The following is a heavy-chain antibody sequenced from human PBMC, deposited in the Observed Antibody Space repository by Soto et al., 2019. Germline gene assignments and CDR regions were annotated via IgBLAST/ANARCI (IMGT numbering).Heavy chain of an antibody. V-gene: IGHV3-30*18. CDR2: ISYDGSNK. D-gene: IGHD6-13*01. CDR1: GFTFSSYG. Sequence: GGSLRLSCAASGFTFSSYGMQWVRQAPGKGLEWVAVISYDGSNKYYADSVKGRFTISRDNSKNTLYLQMNSLRAEDTAVYYCAKAGHYSSSWYGWYYGMDVWGQGTTVTVSS. J-gene: IGHJ6*02. CDR3: AKAGHYSSSWYGWYYGMDV.